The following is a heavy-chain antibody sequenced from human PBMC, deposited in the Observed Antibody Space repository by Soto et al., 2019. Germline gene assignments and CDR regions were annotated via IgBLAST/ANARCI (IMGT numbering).Heavy chain of an antibody. Sequence: QVQLVQSGAEVKKPGASVKVSCKASGYTFTSYAMHWVRQAPGQRLEWMGWINAGNGNTKYSPKFQGRVTITRDTSASTAYMELSSLRSEDTAVYYCARPYSSSPSRVDYFDYWGQGTLVTVSS. CDR3: ARPYSSSPSRVDYFDY. J-gene: IGHJ4*02. CDR1: GYTFTSYA. V-gene: IGHV1-3*01. CDR2: INAGNGNT. D-gene: IGHD6-6*01.